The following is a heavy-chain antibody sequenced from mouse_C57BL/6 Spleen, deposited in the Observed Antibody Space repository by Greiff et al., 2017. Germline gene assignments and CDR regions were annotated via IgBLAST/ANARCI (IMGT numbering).Heavy chain of an antibody. CDR1: GCTFTDYN. J-gene: IGHJ4*01. D-gene: IGHD3-1*01. CDR2: INPNNGGT. Sequence: EVQLQQSGPELVKPGASVKIPCKASGCTFTDYNMDWVKQSHGKSLEWIGDINPNNGGTIYNQKFKGKATLTVDKSSSTAYMELRSLTSEDTAVYYCARSPSGGYAMDYWGQGTSVTVSS. CDR3: ARSPSGGYAMDY. V-gene: IGHV1-18*01.